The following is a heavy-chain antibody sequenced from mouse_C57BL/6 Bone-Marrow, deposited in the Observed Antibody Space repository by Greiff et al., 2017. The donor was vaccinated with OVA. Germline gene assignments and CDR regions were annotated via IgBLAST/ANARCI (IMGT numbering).Heavy chain of an antibody. CDR1: GYTFTSYW. D-gene: IGHD2-4*01. CDR3: ANDYLDY. J-gene: IGHJ2*01. Sequence: QVQLQQPGAELVRPGTSVKLSCKASGYTFTSYWMHWVKQRPGQGLEWIGVIDPSDSYTNYNQKVKGKATLTVDTSSSTAYMQLSSLTSEDSAVYYCANDYLDYWGQGTTLTVSS. V-gene: IGHV1-59*01. CDR2: IDPSDSYT.